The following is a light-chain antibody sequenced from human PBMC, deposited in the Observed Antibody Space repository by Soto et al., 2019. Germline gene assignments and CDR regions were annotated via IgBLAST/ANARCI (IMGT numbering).Light chain of an antibody. Sequence: QTVVTQPPSASASLGASVTLTCTLSSGYSNYKVDWYQQRPGKGPRFVMRVGAGGIVGSKGDGIPDRFSVLGSGLNRYLTINNIQEEDESDYHCGADHGSGSNFVSYVVFGGGTKVTVL. J-gene: IGLJ2*01. CDR1: SGYSNYK. CDR3: GADHGSGSNFVSYVV. V-gene: IGLV9-49*01. CDR2: VGAGGIVG.